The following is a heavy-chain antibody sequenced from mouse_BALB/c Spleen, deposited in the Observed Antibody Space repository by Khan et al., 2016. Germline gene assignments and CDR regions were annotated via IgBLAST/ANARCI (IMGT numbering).Heavy chain of an antibody. CDR1: GYTITNYG. V-gene: IGHV9-1*02. CDR3: ARWEFPY. Sequence: QIQLVQSGPELKKPGETVKISCKASGYTITNYGMNWVKQAPGKDLKWMGRINTYTGEPTYDDDFKGRFAFSLETSASTAYLQINNLRDEDMATXFCARWEFPYWGQGTLVTVSA. J-gene: IGHJ3*01. CDR2: INTYTGEP. D-gene: IGHD4-1*01.